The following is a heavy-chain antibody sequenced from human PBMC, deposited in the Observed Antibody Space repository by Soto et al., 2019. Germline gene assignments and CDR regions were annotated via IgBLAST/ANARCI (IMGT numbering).Heavy chain of an antibody. CDR3: ARGATMIVVVITFSLDY. Sequence: GASVKVSCKASGGTFSSYAISWVRQAPGQGLEWMGGIIPIFGTASYAQKFQGRVTITADESTSTAYMELSSLRSEDTAVYYCARGATMIVVVITFSLDYWGQGTLVTVSS. CDR2: IIPIFGTA. D-gene: IGHD3-22*01. J-gene: IGHJ4*02. V-gene: IGHV1-69*13. CDR1: GGTFSSYA.